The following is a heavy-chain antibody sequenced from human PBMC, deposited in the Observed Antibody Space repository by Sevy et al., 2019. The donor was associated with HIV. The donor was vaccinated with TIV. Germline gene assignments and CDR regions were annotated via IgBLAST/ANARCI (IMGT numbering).Heavy chain of an antibody. V-gene: IGHV3-33*01. J-gene: IGHJ4*02. Sequence: GGSLRLSCTASGFILSRYGMHWVRQAPGKGLEWVAGIWYDGSNKYYADSVKGRFTISRDNSKNTLTLQMNSLRAEDTAVYYCARESSSDWYLDYWGQGTLVTVSS. CDR1: GFILSRYG. D-gene: IGHD2-2*01. CDR3: ARESSSDWYLDY. CDR2: IWYDGSNK.